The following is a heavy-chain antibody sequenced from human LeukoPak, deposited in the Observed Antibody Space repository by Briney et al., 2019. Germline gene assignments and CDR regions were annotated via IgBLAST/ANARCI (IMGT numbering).Heavy chain of an antibody. CDR2: IKDDRGEE. Sequence: PGGSLRLSCAASGFTFTSYWMSWVRQAPGKGLEWVANIKDDRGEEYYVDSVKGRFTISRDNTKNLLYLQMNSLRAEDTAMYYCGRDPYYDSLDYWGRGILVTVSS. V-gene: IGHV3-7*03. CDR3: GRDPYYDSLDY. J-gene: IGHJ4*02. CDR1: GFTFTSYW. D-gene: IGHD3-22*01.